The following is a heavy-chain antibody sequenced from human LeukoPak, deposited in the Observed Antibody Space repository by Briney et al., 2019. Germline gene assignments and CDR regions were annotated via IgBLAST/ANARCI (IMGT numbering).Heavy chain of an antibody. J-gene: IGHJ6*04. CDR2: IYYGGST. V-gene: IGHV4-59*01. CDR1: GGAISSYS. CDR3: ARINYGDYGSYYGMDV. D-gene: IGHD4-17*01. Sequence: SETLSLTCTVSGGAISSYSWSWVRQPPAKGLQWIADIYYGGSTKYNPSLKSRGTISVDRAKNQFSLKLNSVTAADTAMYYCARINYGDYGSYYGMDVWGKGTTVTVSS.